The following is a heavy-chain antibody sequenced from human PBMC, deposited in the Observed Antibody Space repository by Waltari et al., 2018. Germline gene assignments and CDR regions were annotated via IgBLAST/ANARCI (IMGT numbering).Heavy chain of an antibody. CDR1: GGSIRSSSYY. J-gene: IGHJ4*02. CDR2: IYYSGST. CDR3: ARQYSSLVLRVGYYFDY. D-gene: IGHD6-19*01. Sequence: QLQLQESGPGLVKPSETLSLTCTVSGGSIRSSSYYWGWIRQPPGKGLEWIGSIYYSGSTYYNPSLKSRVTISVDTSKNQFSLKLSSVTAADTAVYYCARQYSSLVLRVGYYFDYWGQGTLVTVSS. V-gene: IGHV4-39*07.